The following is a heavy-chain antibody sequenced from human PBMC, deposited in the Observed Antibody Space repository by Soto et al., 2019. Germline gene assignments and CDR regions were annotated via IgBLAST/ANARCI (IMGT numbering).Heavy chain of an antibody. CDR3: AREDYDILTGYSYYYYGMDV. V-gene: IGHV3-48*02. Sequence: GGSLRLSCAASGFTFSSYSMNWVRQAPGKGLERVSYISSSSSTIYYADSVEGRFTISRDNAKNSLYLQMNSLRDEDTAVYYCAREDYDILTGYSYYYYGMDVRGQGTTVTVSS. CDR1: GFTFSSYS. D-gene: IGHD3-9*01. J-gene: IGHJ6*02. CDR2: ISSSSSTI.